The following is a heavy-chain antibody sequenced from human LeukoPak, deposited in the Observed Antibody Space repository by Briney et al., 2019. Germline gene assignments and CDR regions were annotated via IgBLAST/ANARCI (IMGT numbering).Heavy chain of an antibody. CDR3: ARDGPTPNSDGFDY. CDR2: ISYDGSNK. Sequence: GRSLRLSCAASGFTFSSYAMHWVRQAPGKGLEWVAVISYDGSNKYYADPVKGRFTISRDNSKNTLYLQMNSLRAEDTAVYYCARDGPTPNSDGFDYWGQGTLVTVSS. D-gene: IGHD1-26*01. CDR1: GFTFSSYA. J-gene: IGHJ4*02. V-gene: IGHV3-30-3*01.